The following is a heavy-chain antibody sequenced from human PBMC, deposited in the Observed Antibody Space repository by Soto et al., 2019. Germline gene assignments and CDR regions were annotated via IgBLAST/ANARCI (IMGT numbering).Heavy chain of an antibody. Sequence: SETLSLTCSVSGASITSDGYYWSWIRQFPGKGLEWIGHIYYSGNSYYNLSLGSRLLISVDTSKNQFSLKLSSVTAADTAVYYGARTVGSGSPDFDYWGQGILVTVSS. CDR2: IYYSGNS. CDR3: ARTVGSGSPDFDY. D-gene: IGHD3-10*01. CDR1: GASITSDGYY. J-gene: IGHJ4*02. V-gene: IGHV4-31*03.